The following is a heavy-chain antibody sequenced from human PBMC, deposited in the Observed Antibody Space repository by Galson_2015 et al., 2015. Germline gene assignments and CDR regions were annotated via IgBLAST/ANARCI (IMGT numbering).Heavy chain of an antibody. Sequence: SLRLSCAASGFTFSSYAMSWVRQAPGKGLEWVSAISGSGGSTYYADSVKGRFTISRDNSKNTLYLQMNSLRAEDTAVYYCANSRFGWVGATMGPRSAFDIWGQGTMVTVSS. D-gene: IGHD1-26*01. CDR3: ANSRFGWVGATMGPRSAFDI. V-gene: IGHV3-23*01. CDR1: GFTFSSYA. CDR2: ISGSGGST. J-gene: IGHJ3*02.